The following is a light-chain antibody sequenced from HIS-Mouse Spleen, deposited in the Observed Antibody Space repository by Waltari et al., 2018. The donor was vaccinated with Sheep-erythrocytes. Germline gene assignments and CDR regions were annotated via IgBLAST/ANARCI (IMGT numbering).Light chain of an antibody. Sequence: QSALTPPRSVSGSPGQAVTITCTGTSSDVGGYNYVSWYQQHPGKAPKLMIYDVSKRPSGVPDRFSGSKSGNTASLTISRVEAGDEADYYCQVWDSSSDPVVFGGGTKLTVL. CDR2: DVS. CDR3: QVWDSSSDPVV. CDR1: SSDVGGYNY. J-gene: IGLJ2*01. V-gene: IGLV2-11*01.